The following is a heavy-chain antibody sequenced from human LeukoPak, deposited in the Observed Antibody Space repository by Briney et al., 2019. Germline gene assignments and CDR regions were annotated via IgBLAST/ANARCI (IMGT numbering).Heavy chain of an antibody. V-gene: IGHV4-39*01. CDR2: IYYSGST. CDR1: GGSISSSSYY. D-gene: IGHD3-22*01. Sequence: PSETLSLTCTVSGGSISSSSYYWGWIRQPPGKGLEWIGSIYYSGSTYYNPSLKSRVTISVDTSKNQFSLKLSSVTAADTAVYYCARRDTHYYDSSGYQVNPWGQGTLVTVSS. CDR3: ARRDTHYYDSSGYQVNP. J-gene: IGHJ5*02.